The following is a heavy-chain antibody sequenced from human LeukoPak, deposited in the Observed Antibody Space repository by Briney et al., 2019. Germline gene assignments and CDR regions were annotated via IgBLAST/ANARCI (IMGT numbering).Heavy chain of an antibody. CDR3: ARRVARSSSGFDY. D-gene: IGHD6-6*01. Sequence: PSETLSLTCTVSGGSLSSSSYYWGWIRQPPGKGLEWIGTIYYTGSTYYNPSLKSRVTVSVDTSKNQFSLKLTSVTAADTAVYYCARRVARSSSGFDYWGQGTLATVSS. V-gene: IGHV4-39*01. CDR2: IYYTGST. J-gene: IGHJ4*02. CDR1: GGSLSSSSYY.